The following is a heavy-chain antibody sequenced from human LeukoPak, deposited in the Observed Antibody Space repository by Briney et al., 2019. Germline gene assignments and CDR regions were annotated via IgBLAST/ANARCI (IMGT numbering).Heavy chain of an antibody. CDR2: ISYDGSNK. Sequence: GGSLRLSCAASGFTFSGYGMHWVRQAPGKGLEWVAVISYDGSNKDYGDSVKGRFTISRDNSKNTLYLQMNSLRVEDTAVYYCVKEFGGYSYGAYFDYWGQGTLVTVSS. CDR3: VKEFGGYSYGAYFDY. D-gene: IGHD5-18*01. V-gene: IGHV3-30*18. J-gene: IGHJ4*02. CDR1: GFTFSGYG.